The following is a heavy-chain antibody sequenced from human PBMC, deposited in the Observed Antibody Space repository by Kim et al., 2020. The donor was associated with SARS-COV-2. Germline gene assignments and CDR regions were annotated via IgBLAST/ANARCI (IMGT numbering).Heavy chain of an antibody. CDR3: TTGRGYGVLFDY. Sequence: GGSLRLSCAASGFTFSSYAMSWVRQAPGKGLEWVSAISGSGGSTYYADSVKGRFTISRDNSKNTLYLQMNSLRAEDTAVYYCTTGRGYGVLFDYWGQGTLVTVSS. CDR1: GFTFSSYA. CDR2: ISGSGGST. D-gene: IGHD5-12*01. V-gene: IGHV3-23*01. J-gene: IGHJ4*02.